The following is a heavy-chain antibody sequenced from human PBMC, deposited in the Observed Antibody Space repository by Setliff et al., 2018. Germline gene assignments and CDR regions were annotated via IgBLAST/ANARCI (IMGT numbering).Heavy chain of an antibody. Sequence: ETLSLTCTVSGVSIRSYYWSWIRQPPGKGLEWIGYIFYSGSSNYNPSLQSRVSISVDTSKNQFSLKLSSVTAADTAVYFCARDNTIVGATDYWGQGTLVTVSS. CDR3: ARDNTIVGATDY. V-gene: IGHV4-59*12. CDR1: GVSIRSYY. J-gene: IGHJ4*02. D-gene: IGHD1-26*01. CDR2: IFYSGSS.